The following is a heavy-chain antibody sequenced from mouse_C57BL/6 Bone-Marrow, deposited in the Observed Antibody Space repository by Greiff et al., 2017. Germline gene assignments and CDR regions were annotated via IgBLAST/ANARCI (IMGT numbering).Heavy chain of an antibody. V-gene: IGHV5-6*01. Sequence: EVQLVESGGDLVKPGGSLKLSCAASGFTFSSYGMSWVRQTPDKRLEWVATISSGGSYTYYPASVKGRFTISRDNAKNTLYLQMSSLKSEDTAMYYCARRPFAYWGQGTLVTVSA. CDR3: ARRPFAY. CDR2: ISSGGSYT. CDR1: GFTFSSYG. J-gene: IGHJ3*01.